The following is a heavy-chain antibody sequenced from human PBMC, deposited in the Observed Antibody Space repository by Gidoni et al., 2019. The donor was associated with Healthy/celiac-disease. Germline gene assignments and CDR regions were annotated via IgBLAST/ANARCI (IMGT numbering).Heavy chain of an antibody. J-gene: IGHJ5*02. D-gene: IGHD6-13*01. CDR3: ARLPYSSSWYWFDP. V-gene: IGHV4-39*07. CDR1: GGSISSSSYD. Sequence: QLQLQESGPGLVNPSETLSLTCTVSGGSISSSSYDWGWIRQPPGKGLEWIGSIYYSGRTYYNPSLKSRVTISVDTSKNQFSLKLSSVTAADTAVYYCARLPYSSSWYWFDPWGQGTLVTVSS. CDR2: IYYSGRT.